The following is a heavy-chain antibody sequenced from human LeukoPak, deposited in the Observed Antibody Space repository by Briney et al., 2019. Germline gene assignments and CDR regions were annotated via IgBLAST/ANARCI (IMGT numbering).Heavy chain of an antibody. J-gene: IGHJ4*02. CDR3: ARVRKLRTWGVRGPLDY. D-gene: IGHD3-10*01. CDR2: IQQDGSEK. CDR1: AFTFNYYW. V-gene: IGHV3-7*01. Sequence: QPGGSLTLSCAAYAFTFNYYWLTWVRQAPGKGLEWVANIQQDGSEKYHMDSVEGRFILSRDNAKNSLYLQMTSLRAADTSVSVCARVRKLRTWGVRGPLDYWGQGTLVTVSS.